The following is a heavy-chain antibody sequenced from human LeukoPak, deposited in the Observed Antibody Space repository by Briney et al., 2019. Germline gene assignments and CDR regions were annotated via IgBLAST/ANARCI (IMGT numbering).Heavy chain of an antibody. D-gene: IGHD3-10*01. V-gene: IGHV4-59*01. Sequence: KPSETLSLTCTVSGGSISSYYWSWIRQPPGKGLEWIGYIYYSGSTNYNPSLKSRVTISVDTSKNQFSLKLSSVTAADTAVYYCARSRPPYGSGSYLFDYWGQGTLVTVSS. CDR3: ARSRPPYGSGSYLFDY. J-gene: IGHJ4*02. CDR1: GGSISSYY. CDR2: IYYSGST.